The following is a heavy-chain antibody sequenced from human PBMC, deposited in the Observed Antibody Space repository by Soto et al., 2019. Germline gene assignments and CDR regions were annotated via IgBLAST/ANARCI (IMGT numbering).Heavy chain of an antibody. Sequence: QVQLQQCGAGLLKPSETLSLTCAVYGGSFSGYYWSWIRQPPGKGLDWIGEINHSGSTNYNPSLKSRVTISVDASRIQFSLKLSSVTAADTAVYYCARGRVYYDILTGYSGYYFDYWGQGTLVTVSS. D-gene: IGHD3-9*01. V-gene: IGHV4-34*01. CDR3: ARGRVYYDILTGYSGYYFDY. J-gene: IGHJ4*02. CDR1: GGSFSGYY. CDR2: INHSGST.